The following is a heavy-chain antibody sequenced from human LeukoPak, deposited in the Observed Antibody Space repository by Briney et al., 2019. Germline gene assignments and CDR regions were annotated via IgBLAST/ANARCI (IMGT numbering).Heavy chain of an antibody. D-gene: IGHD1-26*01. Sequence: ASLSVSSTPSVDTFTADYIHWVRHGPGQGLEWMGWSNPNSGGTNYAQKFHGRVTMTRDPSISTAYMELSRLRSDDTAVYYCAREDLLNWGQGTLVTVSS. CDR1: VDTFTADY. J-gene: IGHJ4*02. CDR3: AREDLLN. V-gene: IGHV1-2*02. CDR2: SNPNSGGT.